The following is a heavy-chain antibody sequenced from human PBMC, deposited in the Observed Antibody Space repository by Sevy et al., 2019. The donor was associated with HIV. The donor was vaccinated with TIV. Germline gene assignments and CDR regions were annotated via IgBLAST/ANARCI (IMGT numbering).Heavy chain of an antibody. Sequence: GGSQRLSCAASGFTFSSYAMSWVRQAPGKGLEWVSVISGSGDSTYYVDSVKGRFTISRDNSKNTLYLQMNSLRAEDTAVYYCAKEGRGYHGSGSSDYWGQGALVTVSS. J-gene: IGHJ4*02. CDR3: AKEGRGYHGSGSSDY. CDR1: GFTFSSYA. CDR2: ISGSGDST. V-gene: IGHV3-23*01. D-gene: IGHD3-10*01.